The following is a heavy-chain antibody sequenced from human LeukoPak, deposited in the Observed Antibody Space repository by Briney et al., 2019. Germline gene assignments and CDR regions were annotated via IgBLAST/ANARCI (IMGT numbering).Heavy chain of an antibody. CDR2: ISGSGGST. J-gene: IGHJ4*02. Sequence: GGSLRLSCAASGFTFSSYAMSWVRQAPGKGLEWVSDISGSGGSTYYADSVKGRFTISRDNSKNTLYLQMNSLRAEETAVYYCAKDGVNYDFWSGYIALDYWGQGTLVTVSS. D-gene: IGHD3-3*01. CDR3: AKDGVNYDFWSGYIALDY. V-gene: IGHV3-23*01. CDR1: GFTFSSYA.